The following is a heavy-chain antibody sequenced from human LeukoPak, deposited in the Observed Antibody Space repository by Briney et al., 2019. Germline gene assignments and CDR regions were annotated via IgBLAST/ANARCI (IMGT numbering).Heavy chain of an antibody. D-gene: IGHD1-14*01. J-gene: IGHJ3*02. Sequence: VASVKVSCKASGYTFTSLDISWVRQANGQGLEWLGWMNPKNGNTGYAQKFRGRVTITRDTSESIAYMELSGLRSDDTAVYYCARVHPGYKSAFLRAFDMWGQGTMVIVSS. CDR2: MNPKNGNT. CDR3: ARVHPGYKSAFLRAFDM. CDR1: GYTFTSLD. V-gene: IGHV1-8*03.